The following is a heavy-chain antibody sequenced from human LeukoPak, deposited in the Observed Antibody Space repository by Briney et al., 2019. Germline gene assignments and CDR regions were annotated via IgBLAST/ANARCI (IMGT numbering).Heavy chain of an antibody. CDR1: GGSISSYY. CDR3: ARISSCWYNSGDYYFDY. Sequence: SETLSLTCTVSGGSISSYYWSWIRQPAGKGLEWIGRIYTSGSTNYNPSLKSRVTMSVDTSKNQFSLKLSSVTAADTAVYYCARISSCWYNSGDYYFDYWGQGTLVTVSS. V-gene: IGHV4-4*07. CDR2: IYTSGST. D-gene: IGHD6-19*01. J-gene: IGHJ4*02.